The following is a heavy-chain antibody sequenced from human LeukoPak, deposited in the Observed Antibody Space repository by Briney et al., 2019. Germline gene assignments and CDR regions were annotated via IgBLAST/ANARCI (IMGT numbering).Heavy chain of an antibody. Sequence: SETLSLTCTVSGGSISSYYWSWIRQPPGKGLEWIGYIYYSGSTNYNPSLKSRVTISVDTSKNQFSLKLSSVTAADTAVYYRARSAPYNWFDPWGQGTLVTVSS. V-gene: IGHV4-59*01. J-gene: IGHJ5*02. CDR2: IYYSGST. CDR1: GGSISSYY. CDR3: ARSAPYNWFDP.